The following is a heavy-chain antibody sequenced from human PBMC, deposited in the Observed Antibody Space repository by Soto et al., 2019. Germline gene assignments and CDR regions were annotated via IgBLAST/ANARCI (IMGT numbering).Heavy chain of an antibody. CDR2: ISAYNGNT. CDR1: GYTFTSYG. CDR3: ARDHNPYDILTGYYGY. Sequence: ASVKVSCKASGYTFTSYGISWVRQAPGQGLEWMGWISAYNGNTNYAQKLRGRVTMTTDTSTSTAYMELRSLRSDDTAVYYCARDHNPYDILTGYYGYWGQGTLVTVSS. D-gene: IGHD3-9*01. J-gene: IGHJ4*02. V-gene: IGHV1-18*01.